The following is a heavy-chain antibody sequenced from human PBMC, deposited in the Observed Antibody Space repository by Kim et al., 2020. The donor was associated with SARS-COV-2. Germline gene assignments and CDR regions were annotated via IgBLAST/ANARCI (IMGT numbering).Heavy chain of an antibody. CDR3: GRAGTLRSGWRIYYFDY. CDR1: GFTFSSYW. V-gene: IGHV3-74*01. Sequence: GGSLRLSCAASGFTFSSYWMHWVRQAPGKGLVWVSRINSDWSSTSYADSVKGRFTISRDNAKNTLYLQMNSLRAEDTAVYYCGRAGTLRSGWRIYYFDYWGQGTLVAGSS. D-gene: IGHD6-25*01. CDR2: INSDWSST. J-gene: IGHJ4*02.